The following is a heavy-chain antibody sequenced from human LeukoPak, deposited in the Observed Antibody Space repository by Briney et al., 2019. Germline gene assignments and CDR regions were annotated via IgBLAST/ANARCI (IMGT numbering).Heavy chain of an antibody. CDR3: ARDINFSNYEGDFDY. J-gene: IGHJ4*02. CDR2: ISSSSSYI. V-gene: IGHV3-21*01. CDR1: GFTFSNYW. Sequence: PGGSLRLSCAASGFTFSNYWMHWVRQAPGKGLEWVSSISSSSSYICYADSVKGRFTISRDNAKNSLYLQMNSLRAEDTAVYYCARDINFSNYEGDFDYWGQGTLVTVSS. D-gene: IGHD4-11*01.